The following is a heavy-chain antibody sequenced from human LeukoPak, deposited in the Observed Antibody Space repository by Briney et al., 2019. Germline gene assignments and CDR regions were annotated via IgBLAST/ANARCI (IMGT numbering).Heavy chain of an antibody. J-gene: IGHJ6*02. CDR3: ARGGGSRYYYYGMDV. V-gene: IGHV4-59*01. Sequence: SETLSLTCTVSGGSISSYYWSWIRQPPGKGLEWIGYIYYSGSTNYNPSLKSRVTISVDTSKNQFSLKLSSVTAADTAMYYCARGGGSRYYYYGMDVWGQGTTVTVSS. CDR2: IYYSGST. CDR1: GGSISSYY. D-gene: IGHD2-15*01.